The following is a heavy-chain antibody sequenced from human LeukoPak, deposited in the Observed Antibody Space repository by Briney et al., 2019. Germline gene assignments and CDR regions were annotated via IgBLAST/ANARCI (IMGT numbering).Heavy chain of an antibody. V-gene: IGHV4-61*08. Sequence: PSQTLSLTCTVSGGSISSGDYYWSWIRQPPGKGLEWIGYIYYSGSTNYNPSLKSRVTISVDTSKNQFSLKLSSVTAADTAVYYCASTDYYYGSGSYYKPPAFDYWGQGTLVTVSS. J-gene: IGHJ4*02. CDR3: ASTDYYYGSGSYYKPPAFDY. D-gene: IGHD3-10*01. CDR2: IYYSGST. CDR1: GGSISSGDYY.